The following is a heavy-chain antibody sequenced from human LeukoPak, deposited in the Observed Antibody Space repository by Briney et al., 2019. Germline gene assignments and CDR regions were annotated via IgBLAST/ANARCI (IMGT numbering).Heavy chain of an antibody. D-gene: IGHD6-6*01. CDR3: AVGIAARPFDY. V-gene: IGHV3-23*01. J-gene: IGHJ4*02. CDR2: ISGSGGST. CDR1: GFTFSSYA. Sequence: GGSLRLSCAASGFTFSSYAMSWVRQAPGKGLEWVSAISGSGGSTYYADSVKDRFTISRDNSKNTLYLQMNSLRAEDTAVYYCAVGIAARPFDYWGQGTLVTVSS.